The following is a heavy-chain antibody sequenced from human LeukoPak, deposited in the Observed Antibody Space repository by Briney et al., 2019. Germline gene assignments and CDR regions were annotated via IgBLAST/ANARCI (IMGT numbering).Heavy chain of an antibody. D-gene: IGHD3-16*01. V-gene: IGHV3-53*01. Sequence: GGSLRLSCAASGFTVSSNYMSWVRQAPGKGLEWVSVIYSGGSTYYADSVKGRFTISRDNSKSTLYLQMNSLRAEDTAVYYCARDLRGDGAFDIWGQGTMVTVSS. CDR1: GFTVSSNY. J-gene: IGHJ3*02. CDR2: IYSGGST. CDR3: ARDLRGDGAFDI.